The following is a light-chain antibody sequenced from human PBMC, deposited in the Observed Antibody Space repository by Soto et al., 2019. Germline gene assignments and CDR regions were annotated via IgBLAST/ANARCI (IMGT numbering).Light chain of an antibody. CDR1: QSISSY. CDR2: AAS. Sequence: DIQMTQSPSSLSASVGDRVTITWRASQSISSYLNWYQQKPGKAPKLLIYAASSLQSGVPARFSGSRSVTDFTLTISSLQPEDFVTYYCQQSYSTPITFGQGTRLEI. J-gene: IGKJ5*01. V-gene: IGKV1-39*01. CDR3: QQSYSTPIT.